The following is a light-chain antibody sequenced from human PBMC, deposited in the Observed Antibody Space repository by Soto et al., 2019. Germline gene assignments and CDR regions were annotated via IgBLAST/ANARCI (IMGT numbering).Light chain of an antibody. Sequence: EILLTQSPGTRSLSPGERATLSCRASQSVTNNQLAWFRQKPGQAPRLLIWGVSNRDTGIPDRFSGSGSGTDFTLTISRLDPEDLVVISCNQYGSTPPTFGQGTRWIS. V-gene: IGKV3-20*01. J-gene: IGKJ1*01. CDR1: QSVTNNQ. CDR2: GVS. CDR3: NQYGSTPPT.